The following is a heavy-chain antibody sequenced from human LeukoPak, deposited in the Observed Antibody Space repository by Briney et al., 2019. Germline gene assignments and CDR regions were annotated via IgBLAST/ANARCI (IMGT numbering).Heavy chain of an antibody. Sequence: ASVKVSCKASGYTFTSYAMHWVRQAPGQRLEWMGWINTNTGNPTYAQGFTGRFVFSLDTSVSTAYLQISSLKAEDTAVYYCARGQQLARENFDYWGQGTLVTVSS. CDR3: ARGQQLARENFDY. J-gene: IGHJ4*02. D-gene: IGHD6-13*01. CDR1: GYTFTSYA. CDR2: INTNTGNP. V-gene: IGHV7-4-1*02.